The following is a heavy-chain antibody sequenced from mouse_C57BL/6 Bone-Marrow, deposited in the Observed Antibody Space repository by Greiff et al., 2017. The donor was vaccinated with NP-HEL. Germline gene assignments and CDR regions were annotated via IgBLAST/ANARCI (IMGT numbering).Heavy chain of an antibody. V-gene: IGHV14-4*01. CDR1: GFNIKDDY. Sequence: VQLQQSGAELVRPGASVKLSCTASGFNIKDDYMHWVKQRPEQGLEWIGWIDPENGDTEYASKFQGKATITADTSSNTAYLQLSSLTSEDTAVYYCTIYSKFAYWGQGTTLTVSS. CDR3: TIYSKFAY. CDR2: IDPENGDT. J-gene: IGHJ2*01. D-gene: IGHD2-5*01.